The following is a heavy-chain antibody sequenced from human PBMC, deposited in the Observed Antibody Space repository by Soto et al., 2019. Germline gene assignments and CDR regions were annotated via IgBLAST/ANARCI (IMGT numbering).Heavy chain of an antibody. V-gene: IGHV1-8*01. CDR3: ARAPSAYDFWSGYSTYYYYYYMDV. J-gene: IGHJ6*03. D-gene: IGHD3-3*01. CDR1: GYAFTSYD. Sequence: GASVKVSCKASGYAFTSYDINWVRQATGQGLEWMGWMNPNSGNTSYAQKFQGRVTMTRNTSISTAYMELSSLRSEDTAVYYCARAPSAYDFWSGYSTYYYYYYMDVWGKGTTVTVSS. CDR2: MNPNSGNT.